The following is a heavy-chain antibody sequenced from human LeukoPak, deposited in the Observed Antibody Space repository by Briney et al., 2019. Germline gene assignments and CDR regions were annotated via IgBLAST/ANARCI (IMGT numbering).Heavy chain of an antibody. V-gene: IGHV1-24*01. CDR3: ATNFFEYLSSTQNVRQLWLQTDY. CDR2: FDPEDGET. CDR1: GYTLTELS. Sequence: ASVKVSCKVSGYTLTELSMHWVRQAPGKGLEWMGGFDPEDGETTYAQKFQGRVTMTEDTSTDTAYMELSSLRSEDTAVYYCATNFFEYLSSTQNVRQLWLQTDYWGQGTLVTVSS. D-gene: IGHD5-18*01. J-gene: IGHJ4*02.